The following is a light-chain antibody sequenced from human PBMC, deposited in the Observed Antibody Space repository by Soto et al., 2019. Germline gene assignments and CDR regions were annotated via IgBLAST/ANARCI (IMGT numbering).Light chain of an antibody. CDR3: QTWGTGIHVV. CDR1: SGHSSYA. V-gene: IGLV4-69*01. Sequence: QSVLTQSPSASASLGASVKLTCTLSSGHSSYAIAWHQQQPEQGPRYLMKLDSDGSHTKGDAIPDRFSGSSSGAERYLTISSLQSEDEADYYCQTWGTGIHVVFGGGTKVTVL. J-gene: IGLJ2*01. CDR2: LDSDGSH.